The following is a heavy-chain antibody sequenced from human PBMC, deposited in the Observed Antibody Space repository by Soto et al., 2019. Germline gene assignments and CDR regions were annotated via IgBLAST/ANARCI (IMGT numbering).Heavy chain of an antibody. CDR1: GFTFSSYG. D-gene: IGHD2-21*02. Sequence: GGSLRLSCAASGFTFSSYGMHWVRQAPGKGLEWVAVIWYDGSNKYYADSVKGRFTISRDNSKNTLYLQMNSLRAEDTAVYYCARASCGGDCYYFDYWGQGTWSPSPQ. CDR3: ARASCGGDCYYFDY. CDR2: IWYDGSNK. V-gene: IGHV3-33*01. J-gene: IGHJ4*02.